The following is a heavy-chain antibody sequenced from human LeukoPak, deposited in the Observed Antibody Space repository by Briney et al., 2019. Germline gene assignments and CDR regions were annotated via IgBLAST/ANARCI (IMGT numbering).Heavy chain of an antibody. CDR3: ARDSGDTVTPSRPYFDY. CDR1: EFTFSDYW. Sequence: GGSLRLSCAAFEFTFSDYWMSWVRQAPGKGLEWVANIKQDGSETYYVDSVKGRFIVSRDNARDSLYLQMNGLRADDTAVYYCARDSGDTVTPSRPYFDYWVQGTLVTFSS. V-gene: IGHV3-7*01. D-gene: IGHD4-11*01. J-gene: IGHJ4*02. CDR2: IKQDGSET.